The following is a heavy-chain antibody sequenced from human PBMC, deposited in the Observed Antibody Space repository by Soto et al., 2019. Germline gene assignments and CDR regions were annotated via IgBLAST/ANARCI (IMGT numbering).Heavy chain of an antibody. CDR3: ARDNFRNGSPALKYYFDY. CDR1: GYTFTSYY. Sequence: GASVKVSCKASGYTFTSYYTHWVRQAPGQGLEWMGIINPSGGSTSYAQKFQGRVTMTRDTSTSTVYMELSSLRSEDTAVYYCARDNFRNGSPALKYYFDYWGQGTLVTVSS. CDR2: INPSGGST. V-gene: IGHV1-46*01. J-gene: IGHJ4*02.